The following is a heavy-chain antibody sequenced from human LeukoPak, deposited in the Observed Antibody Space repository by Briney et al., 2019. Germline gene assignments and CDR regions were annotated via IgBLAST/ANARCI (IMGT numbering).Heavy chain of an antibody. J-gene: IGHJ2*01. Sequence: RGSRRISCAASGLTVSSNYISWVGHVPGQCLHWVSVIYSGGSTYYADSVKGRFTISRDNSKNTLYLQMNSLRAEDTAMYYCARDLLGSSGYPYFDLWGRGTLDTVSS. CDR1: GLTVSSNY. D-gene: IGHD3-22*01. CDR3: ARDLLGSSGYPYFDL. V-gene: IGHV3-53*01. CDR2: IYSGGST.